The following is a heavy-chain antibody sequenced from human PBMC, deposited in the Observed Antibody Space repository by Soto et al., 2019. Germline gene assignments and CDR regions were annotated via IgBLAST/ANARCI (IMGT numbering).Heavy chain of an antibody. Sequence: GASVKVSCKASGYTFTSYYMHWVRQAPGQGLEWMGIINPSGGSTSYAQKFQGRVTMTRDTSTSTVYMELSSLRSEDTAVYYCARDPGGPRSSSWYLVGYYYYYGMDVWGQGTTVTVSS. V-gene: IGHV1-46*01. CDR1: GYTFTSYY. CDR2: INPSGGST. J-gene: IGHJ6*02. CDR3: ARDPGGPRSSSWYLVGYYYYYGMDV. D-gene: IGHD6-13*01.